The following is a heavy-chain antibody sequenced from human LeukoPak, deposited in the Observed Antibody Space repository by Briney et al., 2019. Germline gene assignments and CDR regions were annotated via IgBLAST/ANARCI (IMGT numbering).Heavy chain of an antibody. V-gene: IGHV3-33*01. CDR2: IWSNGSNK. CDR3: ARDYGGSPFDY. J-gene: IGHJ4*02. Sequence: PGGSLRLSCAASGFSFSIYGMQWVRQAPGKGLEWVAVIWSNGSNKYYADSVKGRFTISRDNSKNTLYLQMNSLRVEDTAVYYCARDYGGSPFDYWGQGTLVTVSS. CDR1: GFSFSIYG. D-gene: IGHD4-23*01.